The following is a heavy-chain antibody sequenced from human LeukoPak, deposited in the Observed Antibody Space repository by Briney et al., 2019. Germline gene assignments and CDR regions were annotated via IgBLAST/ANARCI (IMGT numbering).Heavy chain of an antibody. Sequence: GGSLRLSCAASGFTFGDYAMHWVRQAPGKGLERVSGITWNSGSIGYADSVKGRFTISRDNANNSLYLQMNSLRPEDTALYYCAKDISSSGWYDFDYWGQGTLVTVSS. V-gene: IGHV3-9*01. CDR1: GFTFGDYA. D-gene: IGHD6-19*01. J-gene: IGHJ4*02. CDR3: AKDISSSGWYDFDY. CDR2: ITWNSGSI.